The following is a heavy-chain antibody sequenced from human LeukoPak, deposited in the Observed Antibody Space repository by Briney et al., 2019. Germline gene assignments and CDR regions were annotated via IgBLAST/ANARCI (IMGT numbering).Heavy chain of an antibody. J-gene: IGHJ5*02. CDR3: ARVGLYYYGSGSGNNWFDP. CDR2: INHSGST. V-gene: IGHV4-34*01. Sequence: SETLSLTCAVYGGSFSGYYWSWIRQPPGKGLEWIGEINHSGSTNYNPSLKSRVTISVDTSKNQFSLKLSSVTAADTAVYYCARVGLYYYGSGSGNNWFDPWGQGTLVTVS. CDR1: GGSFSGYY. D-gene: IGHD3-10*01.